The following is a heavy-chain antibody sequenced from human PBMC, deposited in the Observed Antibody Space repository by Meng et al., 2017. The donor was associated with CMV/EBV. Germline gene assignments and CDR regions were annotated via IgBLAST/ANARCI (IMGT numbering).Heavy chain of an antibody. CDR2: IYYSGST. D-gene: IGHD6-6*01. V-gene: IGHV4-59*01. CDR3: ARGGSSSSETFDY. CDR1: GGSISSYY. J-gene: IGHJ4*02. Sequence: SEMSLTCTVSGGSISSYYWSWIRQPPGKGLEWIGYIYYSGSTNYNPSLKSRVTISVDTSKNQFSLKLSSVTAADTAVYYCARGGSSSSETFDYWGQGTLVTVSS.